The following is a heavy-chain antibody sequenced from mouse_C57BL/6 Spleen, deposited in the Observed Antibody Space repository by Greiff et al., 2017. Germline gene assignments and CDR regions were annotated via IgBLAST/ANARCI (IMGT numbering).Heavy chain of an antibody. CDR1: GYAFSSYW. D-gene: IGHD1-1*01. Sequence: VQLQQSGAELVKPGASVKISCKASGYAFSSYWMNWVKQRPGKGLEWIGQIYPGDGDTNYNGKFKGKATLTADKSSSTAYMQLSSLTSEDSAVYICARRQDGSRVLDYWGQGTTLTVSS. CDR3: ARRQDGSRVLDY. CDR2: IYPGDGDT. V-gene: IGHV1-80*01. J-gene: IGHJ2*01.